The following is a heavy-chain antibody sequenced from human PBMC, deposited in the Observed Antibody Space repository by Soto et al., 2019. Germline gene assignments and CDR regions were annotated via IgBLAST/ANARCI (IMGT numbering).Heavy chain of an antibody. J-gene: IGHJ4*02. CDR2: ISGGGDTI. Sequence: GSLRLFCAASGFKFGSNATDSLRLASGKGLEWVSAISGGGDTISYADSVKGRFTVSRDGSKNTLYLQMSSLRAEDTALYYCAKGRGGSGSLTPRVEFWGQGTLVTV. CDR3: AKGRGGSGSLTPRVEF. D-gene: IGHD3-10*01. CDR1: GFKFGSNA. V-gene: IGHV3-23*01.